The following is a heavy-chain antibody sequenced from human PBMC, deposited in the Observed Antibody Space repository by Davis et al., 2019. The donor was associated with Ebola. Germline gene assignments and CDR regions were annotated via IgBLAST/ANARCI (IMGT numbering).Heavy chain of an antibody. CDR2: FDPEDGET. CDR3: ARDLYYDNSGYYYVSINGVYDY. D-gene: IGHD3-22*01. J-gene: IGHJ4*02. V-gene: IGHV1-24*01. CDR1: GYTLSDLS. Sequence: AASVKVSCKVSGYTLSDLSMYWVRQAPGKGLEWLGGFDPEDGETIYAQTFQGRVTMTEDTSTDTAYMEPSSLRSDDTAVYYCARDLYYDNSGYYYVSINGVYDYWGQGTLVTVSS.